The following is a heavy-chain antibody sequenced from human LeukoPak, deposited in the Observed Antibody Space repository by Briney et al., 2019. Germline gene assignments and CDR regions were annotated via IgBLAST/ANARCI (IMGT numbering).Heavy chain of an antibody. J-gene: IGHJ4*02. CDR2: IYYSGST. CDR1: GGSISSGGYY. V-gene: IGHV4-31*03. Sequence: SQTLSLTCTVSGGSISSGGYYWSWIRQHPGKGLERIGYIYYSGSTYYNPSLKSRVTISVDTSKNQFSLKLSSVTAADTAVYYCARVSYDILTGYFFAIDYWGQGTLVTVSS. D-gene: IGHD3-9*01. CDR3: ARVSYDILTGYFFAIDY.